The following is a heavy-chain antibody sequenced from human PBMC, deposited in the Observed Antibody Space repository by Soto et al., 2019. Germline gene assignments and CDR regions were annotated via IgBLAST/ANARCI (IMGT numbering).Heavy chain of an antibody. CDR1: GYSISSGYY. V-gene: IGHV4-38-2*01. CDR2: IYHSGST. Sequence: LSLTCAVSGYSISSGYYWGWIRQPPGKGLEWIGSIYHSGSTYYNPSLKSRVTISVDTSKNQFSLKLSSVTAADTAVYYCARAYLPTGTTLGYWGQGTLVTVSS. J-gene: IGHJ4*02. CDR3: ARAYLPTGTTLGY. D-gene: IGHD1-7*01.